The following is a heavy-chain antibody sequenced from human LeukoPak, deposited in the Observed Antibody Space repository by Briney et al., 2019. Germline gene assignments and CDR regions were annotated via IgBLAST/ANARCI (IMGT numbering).Heavy chain of an antibody. Sequence: SVKVSCKAPGGTFSSYAISWVRQAPGQGLEWMGGIIPIFGTANYAQKFQGRVTITADESTSTAYMELSSLRSEDTAVYYCATTYDLRGRSPDYWGQGTLVTVSS. J-gene: IGHJ4*02. D-gene: IGHD3-3*01. CDR3: ATTYDLRGRSPDY. V-gene: IGHV1-69*13. CDR1: GGTFSSYA. CDR2: IIPIFGTA.